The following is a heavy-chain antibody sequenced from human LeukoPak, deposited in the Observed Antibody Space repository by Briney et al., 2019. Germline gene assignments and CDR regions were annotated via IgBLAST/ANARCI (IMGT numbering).Heavy chain of an antibody. CDR1: AFTFSSYW. D-gene: IGHD1-26*01. V-gene: IGHV3-74*01. Sequence: GGSLRLSCAASAFTFSSYWMHWVRQAPGKGLVWVSRVNSDGSSTNYADSVKGRFTISRDNAKNSLYLQMNSLRAEDTAVYYCVRDIRQVGAFLYFDYWGQGTLVTVSS. CDR2: VNSDGSST. J-gene: IGHJ4*02. CDR3: VRDIRQVGAFLYFDY.